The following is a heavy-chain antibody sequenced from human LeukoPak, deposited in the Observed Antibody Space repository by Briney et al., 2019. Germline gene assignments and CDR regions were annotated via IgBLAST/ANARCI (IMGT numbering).Heavy chain of an antibody. D-gene: IGHD2-15*01. CDR1: GGSISSSSYY. CDR3: ARVAVGYCSGGSCSTGWFDP. V-gene: IGHV4-39*07. Sequence: SETLSLTCTVSGGSISSSSYYWGWIRQPPGKGLEWIGSIYYSGSTHYNPSLKSRVTISVDTSKNQFSLKLSSVTAADTAVYYCARVAVGYCSGGSCSTGWFDPWGQGTLVTVSS. J-gene: IGHJ5*02. CDR2: IYYSGST.